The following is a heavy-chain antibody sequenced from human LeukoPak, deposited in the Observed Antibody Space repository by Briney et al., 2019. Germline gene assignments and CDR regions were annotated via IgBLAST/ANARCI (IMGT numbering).Heavy chain of an antibody. V-gene: IGHV3-7*01. J-gene: IGHJ4*02. CDR3: ARLFGGVTTFDY. Sequence: GGSLGLSCAASGFSISNYWMSWVRQGPGKGLEWVASINPDGSAERYVDSVKGRFTISRDNAKNSMYLQMNSLSAEDTALFYCARLFGGVTTFDYWGQGTLVTVSS. CDR2: INPDGSAE. D-gene: IGHD4-17*01. CDR1: GFSISNYW.